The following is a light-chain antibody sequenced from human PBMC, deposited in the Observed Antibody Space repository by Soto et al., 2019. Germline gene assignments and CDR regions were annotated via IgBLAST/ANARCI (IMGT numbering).Light chain of an antibody. CDR3: QKFSAVPT. Sequence: DIQMTQSPSSLSTSVGDRVTITCRASQAIYNYLAWYQQKPGKVPTLLISAASTLQSGVPSRFSGSGSGTDFTLTISSLQPEDVATYYCQKFSAVPTFGGGTKVEI. V-gene: IGKV1-27*01. J-gene: IGKJ4*01. CDR2: AAS. CDR1: QAIYNY.